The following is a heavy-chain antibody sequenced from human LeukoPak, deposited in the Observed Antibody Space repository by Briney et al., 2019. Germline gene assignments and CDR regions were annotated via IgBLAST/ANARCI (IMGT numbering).Heavy chain of an antibody. V-gene: IGHV1-2*02. J-gene: IGHJ4*02. CDR1: GYTFTGYY. Sequence: ASVKVSCKASGYTFTGYYMHWVRQAPGQGLEWMGWINPNSGGTNYAQKFQGRVTMTRDTSISTAYMELSRLRSDDTAVYYCARDLGEVRFGEILSQFDYWGQGTLVTVSS. CDR3: ARDLGEVRFGEILSQFDY. CDR2: INPNSGGT. D-gene: IGHD3-10*01.